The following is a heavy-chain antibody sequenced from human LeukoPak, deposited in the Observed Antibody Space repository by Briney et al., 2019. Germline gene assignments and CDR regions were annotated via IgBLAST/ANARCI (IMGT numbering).Heavy chain of an antibody. CDR1: GFTFSSYG. J-gene: IGHJ4*02. CDR3: AKLPGRAADY. CDR2: IWHDGSNK. V-gene: IGHV3-33*06. Sequence: GGSLRLSCAASGFTFSSYGMHWVRQAPGKGLEWVGVIWHDGSNKYYVDSVKGRFTISRDNSKDTLYLQMNSLRAEDTAVYYCAKLPGRAADYWGQGTLVTVSS.